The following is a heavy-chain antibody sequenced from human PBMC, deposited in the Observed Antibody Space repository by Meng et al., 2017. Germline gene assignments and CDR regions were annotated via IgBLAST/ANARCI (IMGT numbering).Heavy chain of an antibody. CDR2: INHSGST. V-gene: IGHV4-34*01. J-gene: IGHJ5*02. D-gene: IGHD3-10*01. Sequence: QVPSPQWAGGRLKPSETLSLPCAVYGGSFSGYYWGWIRQPPGKGLEWIGEINHSGSTNYNPSLKSRVTISVDTSKNQFSLKLSSVTAADTAVYYCARGLAARYSYYYGSGSYYQNWFDPWGQGTLVTVSS. CDR1: GGSFSGYY. CDR3: ARGLAARYSYYYGSGSYYQNWFDP.